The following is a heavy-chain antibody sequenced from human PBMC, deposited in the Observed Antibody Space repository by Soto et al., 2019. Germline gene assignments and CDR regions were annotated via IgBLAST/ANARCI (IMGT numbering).Heavy chain of an antibody. Sequence: PGGSLRLSCAASGFTFSSYGMHWVRQAPGKGLEWVAVIWYDGSNKYYADSVKGRFTISRDNSKNTLYLQMNSLRAEDTAVYYCARERIVVVTATLYYYYGMDVWGQGTTVTVS. CDR3: ARERIVVVTATLYYYYGMDV. CDR2: IWYDGSNK. CDR1: GFTFSSYG. D-gene: IGHD2-21*02. J-gene: IGHJ6*02. V-gene: IGHV3-33*01.